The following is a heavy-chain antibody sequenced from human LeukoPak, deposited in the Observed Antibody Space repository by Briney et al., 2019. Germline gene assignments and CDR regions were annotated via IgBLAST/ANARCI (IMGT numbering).Heavy chain of an antibody. CDR2: INHCVIT. D-gene: IGHD5-12*01. V-gene: IGHV4-34*01. J-gene: IGHJ4*02. CDR3: AGTRQGWLPQCYFDY. CDR1: GGSLSDYS. Sequence: PSEALSLTCAVYGGSLSDYSWSWIRQPPGKRLEWIGEINHCVITNYNPSLKSRVTISLATSKNQSSLRLSSVTAADTAVYYCAGTRQGWLPQCYFDYWGQGTLVTVSA.